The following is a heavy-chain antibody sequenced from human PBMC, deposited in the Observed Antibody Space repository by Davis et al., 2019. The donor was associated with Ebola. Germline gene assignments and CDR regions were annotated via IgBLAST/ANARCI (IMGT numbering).Heavy chain of an antibody. CDR2: INHSGST. D-gene: IGHD3-22*01. CDR3: ARGDSTMIGRWFDP. J-gene: IGHJ5*02. V-gene: IGHV4-34*01. Sequence: PSETLSLTCAVYGGSFSASYWSWIRQPPGKGLEWIGEINHSGSTNYNPSLKSRVTISVDTSKNQFSLKLSSVTAAETAVYYWARGDSTMIGRWFDPWGQGTLVTVSS. CDR1: GGSFSASY.